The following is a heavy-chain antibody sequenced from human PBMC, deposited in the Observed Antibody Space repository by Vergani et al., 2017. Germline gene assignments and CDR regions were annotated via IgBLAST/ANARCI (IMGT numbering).Heavy chain of an antibody. V-gene: IGHV3-23*01. CDR3: TTAXGLYYLHGEYFQY. CDR2: ISSGGGDI. J-gene: IGHJ1*01. CDR1: GFTFDTYT. D-gene: IGHD3-10*01. Sequence: EVQLLESGGGLVQPGGSRRLSCAGAGFTFDTYTMAYVRQAPGKGLEWVATISSGGGDIFYADSVKGRFTISRDNSTNTLFLQMNSLKDEDTAVYYCTTAXGLYYLHGEYFQYWGRGTLVSVS.